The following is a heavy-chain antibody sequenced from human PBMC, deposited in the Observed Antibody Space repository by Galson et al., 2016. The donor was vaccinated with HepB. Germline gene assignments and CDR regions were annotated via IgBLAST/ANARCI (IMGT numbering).Heavy chain of an antibody. CDR1: GGSISSYY. CDR3: ARSLLGYCSSTRCHGAWFDP. J-gene: IGHJ5*02. Sequence: SETLSLTCTVSGGSISSYYWSWIRQPPGKGLEWIGYIYHSGSTNYNPSLKSRVTISVDTSKNQFSLKLSSVTAADTAVYYCARSLLGYCSSTRCHGAWFDPWGQGTLVTVSS. D-gene: IGHD2-2*01. CDR2: IYHSGST. V-gene: IGHV4-59*01.